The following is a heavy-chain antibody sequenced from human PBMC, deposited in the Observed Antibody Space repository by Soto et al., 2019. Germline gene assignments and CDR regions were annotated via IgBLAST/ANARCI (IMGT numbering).Heavy chain of an antibody. CDR2: IFPSDSDT. V-gene: IGHV5-51*01. J-gene: IGHJ5*02. CDR3: ARKDKSGYFNWFDP. Sequence: PGESLKISCRTSGYKFTSYWIAWVRQMPGKGLEWMGIIFPSDSDTRYSPSFQGQVTISADRSTSTVFLRWASLKASDTAVYFCARKDKSGYFNWFDPWGQGTLVTVS. D-gene: IGHD3-22*01. CDR1: GYKFTSYW.